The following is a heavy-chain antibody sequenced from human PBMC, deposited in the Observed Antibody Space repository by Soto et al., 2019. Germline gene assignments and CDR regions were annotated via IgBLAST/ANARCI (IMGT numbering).Heavy chain of an antibody. CDR3: ARGQPDYYDNSGNYFLDY. CDR1: GYTFTTYG. V-gene: IGHV1-18*01. CDR2: ISTYNGNT. D-gene: IGHD3-22*01. J-gene: IGHJ4*02. Sequence: QVQLVQSGAEVKKPGASVKVSCKASGYTFTTYGMSWVRQAPGQGLDWMGWISTYNGNTKYAERLQGRVTMTTDTTTSTAYMELRRLRSDDTAVYYCARGQPDYYDNSGNYFLDYWGQGTLVTVSS.